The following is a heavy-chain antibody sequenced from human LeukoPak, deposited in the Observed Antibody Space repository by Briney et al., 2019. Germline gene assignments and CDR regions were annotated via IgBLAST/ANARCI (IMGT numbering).Heavy chain of an antibody. CDR1: GYTFTSYD. Sequence: ASVKVSCKASGYTFTSYDINWVRQATGQGLEWMGWMNPNSGNTGYAQKFQGRVTMTRNTSISTAYMELSSLRSEDTAVYYCARGRAVSTMIVVVIQAYYFDSWGQGTLVTVSS. CDR2: MNPNSGNT. CDR3: ARGRAVSTMIVVVIQAYYFDS. V-gene: IGHV1-8*01. D-gene: IGHD3-22*01. J-gene: IGHJ4*02.